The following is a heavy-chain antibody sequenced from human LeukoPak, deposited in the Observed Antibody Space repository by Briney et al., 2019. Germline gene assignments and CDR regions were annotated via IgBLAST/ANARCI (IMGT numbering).Heavy chain of an antibody. CDR3: ASGLGYCSGGSCYFDAFDI. J-gene: IGHJ3*02. D-gene: IGHD2-15*01. CDR1: GFTFISYG. V-gene: IGHV3-33*01. CDR2: IWYDGSNK. Sequence: GGSLRLSSAASGFTFISYGMHWVRQAPGKGLEWVAVIWYDGSNKYYADSVKGRFTISRDNSKNTLYLQMNSLRAEDTAVYYCASGLGYCSGGSCYFDAFDIWGQGTMVTVSS.